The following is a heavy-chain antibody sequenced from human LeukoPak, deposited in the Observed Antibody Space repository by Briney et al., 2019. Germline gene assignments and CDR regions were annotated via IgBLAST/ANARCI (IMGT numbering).Heavy chain of an antibody. CDR1: GGSISSSSYY. CDR3: ARHYVFVSGGSSFDY. J-gene: IGHJ4*02. Sequence: SETLSLTCTVSGGSISSSSYYWGWIRQPPGKGLEWIGSIYYSGSTYYNPSLKSRVTISVDTSKNQFSLKLSSVTAADTAVYYCARHYVFVSGGSSFDYRGLGILVTVSS. CDR2: IYYSGST. D-gene: IGHD1-26*01. V-gene: IGHV4-39*01.